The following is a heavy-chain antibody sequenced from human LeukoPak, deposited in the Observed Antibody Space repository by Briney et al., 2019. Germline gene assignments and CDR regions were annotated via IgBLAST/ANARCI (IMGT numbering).Heavy chain of an antibody. D-gene: IGHD3-10*01. J-gene: IGHJ6*02. CDR1: GFTFNSYA. Sequence: GGSLRLSCAASGFTFNSYAMSWVRQAPGKGLEWVSAISGSGGSTYYADSVKGRFTISRDNSKNTLYLQMNSLRAEDTAVYYCAKRAITMVRGVRYYYGMDVWGQGTTVTVSS. CDR3: AKRAITMVRGVRYYYGMDV. CDR2: ISGSGGST. V-gene: IGHV3-23*01.